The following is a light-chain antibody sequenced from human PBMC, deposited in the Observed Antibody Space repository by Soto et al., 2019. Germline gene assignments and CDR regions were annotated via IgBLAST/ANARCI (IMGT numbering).Light chain of an antibody. J-gene: IGKJ1*01. CDR1: QSISNW. CDR2: KAS. V-gene: IGKV1-5*03. CDR3: QQYNSYSWT. Sequence: DIQMTQSPSTLSASVGDRVTITCRASQSISNWLARYQQRPGKAPKLLIYKASNLESGVPSRFSGSGSGTEFTLIIRSLQPDDFATYYCQQYNSYSWTFGQGTKVEIK.